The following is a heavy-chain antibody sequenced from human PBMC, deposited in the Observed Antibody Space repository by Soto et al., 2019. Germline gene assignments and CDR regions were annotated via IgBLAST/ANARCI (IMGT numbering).Heavy chain of an antibody. CDR3: ARGGDSSSLRAFYSYGFDV. V-gene: IGHV1-69*18. Sequence: QVQLEQSGAEVKKPGSSVKVSCKASGGTFNTYSFGWLRQAPGQGLQWMGSIIPFIGAPNYAQNFQDRVTITADESTTTAYMELSGLKSEDTAVYFCARGGDSSSLRAFYSYGFDVWGQGTSVTVSS. CDR2: IIPFIGAP. J-gene: IGHJ6*02. D-gene: IGHD6-6*01. CDR1: GGTFNTYS.